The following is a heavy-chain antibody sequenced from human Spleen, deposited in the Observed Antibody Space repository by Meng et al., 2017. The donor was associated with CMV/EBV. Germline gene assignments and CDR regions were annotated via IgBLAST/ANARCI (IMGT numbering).Heavy chain of an antibody. CDR3: ARGIDYRNWFDP. CDR2: INHSGST. Sequence: TCAVYGQSLSNSFWTCIRQPPGNGLEWIGAINHSGSTNYHPSLKRRVTISVDTSKNQFSLNLKSVTAADTAVYYCARGIDYRNWFDPWGQGTLVTVS. D-gene: IGHD4-11*01. V-gene: IGHV4-34*01. CDR1: GQSLSNSF. J-gene: IGHJ5*02.